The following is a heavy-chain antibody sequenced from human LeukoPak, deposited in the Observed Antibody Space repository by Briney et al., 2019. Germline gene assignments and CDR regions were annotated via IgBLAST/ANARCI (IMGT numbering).Heavy chain of an antibody. CDR1: GSSISSSSYY. CDR3: ARYYLQWLARSTNWFDP. J-gene: IGHJ5*02. V-gene: IGHV4-39*07. Sequence: SETLSLTCTVSGSSISSSSYYWGWIRQPPGKGLEWIGSIYYSGSTNYNPSLKNRVTISVDTSKNQFSLKLSSVTAADTAVYYCARYYLQWLARSTNWFDPWGQGTLVTVSS. D-gene: IGHD6-19*01. CDR2: IYYSGST.